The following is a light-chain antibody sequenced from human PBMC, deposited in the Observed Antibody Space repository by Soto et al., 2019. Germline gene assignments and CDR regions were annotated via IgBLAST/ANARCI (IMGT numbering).Light chain of an antibody. CDR3: SSHGGRNNFVV. CDR2: EVS. Sequence: QSALTQPPSASGSPGQSVTISCTGTSSDVGGYDYVSWYQQYPGKAPKLMIFEVSKRPSGVPDRFSGSKSGNTASLTVCGLQSEDEAYYYCSSHGGRNNFVVFGGGTQLTFL. V-gene: IGLV2-8*01. J-gene: IGLJ2*01. CDR1: SSDVGGYDY.